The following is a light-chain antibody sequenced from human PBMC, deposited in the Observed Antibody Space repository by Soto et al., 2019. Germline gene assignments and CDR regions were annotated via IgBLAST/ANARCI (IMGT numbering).Light chain of an antibody. CDR1: QSVSSSY. CDR2: GAS. V-gene: IGKV3-20*01. Sequence: EIVLTQSPGTLSLSPGERATLSCRASQSVSSSYLAWYQQKPGQAPRLRIYGASSRATGIPDRFSGSGSGTEFTLAISRLGPEDFAVYYCQQYGSSPRTFGPGTKVDIK. J-gene: IGKJ3*01. CDR3: QQYGSSPRT.